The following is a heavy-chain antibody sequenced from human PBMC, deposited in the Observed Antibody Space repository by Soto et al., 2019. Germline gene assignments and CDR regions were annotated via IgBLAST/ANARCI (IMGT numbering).Heavy chain of an antibody. CDR3: ARREIQGPIDY. CDR1: GCSISSSNC. D-gene: IGHD1-26*01. CDR2: IYYSGTT. J-gene: IGHJ4*02. V-gene: IGHV4-28*01. Sequence: SETLSLTCAISGCSISSSNCWGWTRQPPGKGLEWIGYIYYSGTTYYNPSLKSRVTMSVDTSKNQFSLKLTSVTAVDTAVYYCARREIQGPIDYWGQGTLVT.